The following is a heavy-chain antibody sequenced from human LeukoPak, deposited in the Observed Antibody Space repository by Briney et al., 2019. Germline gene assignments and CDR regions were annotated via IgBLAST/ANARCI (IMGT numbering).Heavy chain of an antibody. J-gene: IGHJ5*02. V-gene: IGHV3-30*01. D-gene: IGHD3-22*01. CDR1: GFTFSSYA. CDR3: ARALTMIVVVTWFDP. Sequence: GRSLRLSCAASGFTFSSYAMHWVRQAPGKGLEWVAVISYDGSNKYYADSVKGRFTISRDNSKNTLYLQMNNLRAEDTAVYYCARALTMIVVVTWFDPWGQGTLVTVSS. CDR2: ISYDGSNK.